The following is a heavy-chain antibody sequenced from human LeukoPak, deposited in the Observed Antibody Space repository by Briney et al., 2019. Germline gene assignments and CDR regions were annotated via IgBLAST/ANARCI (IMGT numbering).Heavy chain of an antibody. CDR3: ARDFSSSAFDI. CDR2: IWYDGSNK. CDR1: GFTFSNYD. J-gene: IGHJ3*02. V-gene: IGHV3-33*01. D-gene: IGHD6-6*01. Sequence: GGSLRLSCAASGFTFSNYDMHWVRQAPGKGLEWVAVIWYDGSNKYYADSVKGRFTISRDNDKNSVYLQMNSLRAEDTAVYYCARDFSSSAFDIWGQGTMVTVSS.